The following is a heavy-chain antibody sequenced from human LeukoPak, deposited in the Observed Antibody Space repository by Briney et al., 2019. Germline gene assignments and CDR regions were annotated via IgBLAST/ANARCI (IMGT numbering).Heavy chain of an antibody. D-gene: IGHD3-10*01. CDR2: IYNGGNT. Sequence: PSETLSLTCTVSGDSISSYYWSWVRQPAGEGLEWIGRIYNGGNTNYNPSLTSRVTMSVDTSKNQFPLTLSSVTAADTAVYYCARGGSSMVRGLRNAFDIWGQGTVVTVSS. V-gene: IGHV4-4*07. CDR1: GDSISSYY. CDR3: ARGGSSMVRGLRNAFDI. J-gene: IGHJ3*02.